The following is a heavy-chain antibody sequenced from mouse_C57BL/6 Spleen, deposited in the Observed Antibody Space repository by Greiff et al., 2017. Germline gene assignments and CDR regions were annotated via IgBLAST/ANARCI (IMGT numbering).Heavy chain of an antibody. CDR3: ARQLFAY. Sequence: VQLKESGGGLVKPGGSLKLSCAASGFTFSDYGMHWVRQAPEKGLEWVAYISSGSSTTYYADTVKGRFTISRDNAKNTLFLQMTSLRSEDTAMYYCARQLFAYWGQGTLVTVSA. V-gene: IGHV5-17*01. J-gene: IGHJ3*01. D-gene: IGHD4-1*02. CDR1: GFTFSDYG. CDR2: ISSGSSTT.